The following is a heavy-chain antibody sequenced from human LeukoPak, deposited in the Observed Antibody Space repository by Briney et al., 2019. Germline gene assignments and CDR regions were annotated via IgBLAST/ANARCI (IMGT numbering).Heavy chain of an antibody. Sequence: SVKVSCMASGGTFSSYAISWVRQAPGQGLEWMGRIIPIFGTANYAQKFQGRVTITTDESTSTAYMGLSSLRSEDTAVYYCARSPYYYDSSGYYFDYWGQGTLVTVSS. D-gene: IGHD3-22*01. CDR3: ARSPYYYDSSGYYFDY. CDR2: IIPIFGTA. V-gene: IGHV1-69*05. J-gene: IGHJ4*02. CDR1: GGTFSSYA.